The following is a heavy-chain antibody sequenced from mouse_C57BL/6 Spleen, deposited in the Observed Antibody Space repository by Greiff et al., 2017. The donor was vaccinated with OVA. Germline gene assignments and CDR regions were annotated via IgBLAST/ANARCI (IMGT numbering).Heavy chain of an antibody. J-gene: IGHJ3*01. CDR1: GYTFTSYW. Sequence: VQLQQPGAELVRPGTSVKLSCKASGYTFTSYWMHWVKQRPGQGLEWIGVIDPSDSYTNYNQKFKGKATLTVDTSSSTAYMPLSSLTSEDSAVYYFARKCIYGNYEWFAYWGQGTLVTVSA. D-gene: IGHD2-1*01. V-gene: IGHV1-59*01. CDR2: IDPSDSYT. CDR3: ARKCIYGNYEWFAY.